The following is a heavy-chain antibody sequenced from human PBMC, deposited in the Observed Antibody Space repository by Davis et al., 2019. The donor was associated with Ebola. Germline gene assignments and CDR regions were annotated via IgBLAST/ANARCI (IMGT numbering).Heavy chain of an antibody. Sequence: PGGSLRLSCAASGFTFSSYSMNWVRQAPGKGLEWVSSISSSSSFIYYADSVKGRFTISRDNAKNSLFLQMNSLTAEDTAVYYCARALGYCSSTNCSPLAYGMDVWGQGTTVTVSS. CDR2: ISSSSSFI. D-gene: IGHD2-2*01. J-gene: IGHJ6*02. CDR1: GFTFSSYS. CDR3: ARALGYCSSTNCSPLAYGMDV. V-gene: IGHV3-21*01.